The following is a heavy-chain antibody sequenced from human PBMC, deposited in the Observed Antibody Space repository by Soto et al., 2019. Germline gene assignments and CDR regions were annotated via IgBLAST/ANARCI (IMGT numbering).Heavy chain of an antibody. Sequence: ASVKVSFKASGYTFINYGVSWVRQAPGQGLEWMGWMEPSTGRTGYAQKFQGRVTMTRDTSKNTAYMELTTLTSDDTAFYYCARGVSAGVDYWGQGTLVTVSS. CDR3: ARGVSAGVDY. CDR1: GYTFINYG. V-gene: IGHV1-8*01. J-gene: IGHJ4*02. D-gene: IGHD1-26*01. CDR2: MEPSTGRT.